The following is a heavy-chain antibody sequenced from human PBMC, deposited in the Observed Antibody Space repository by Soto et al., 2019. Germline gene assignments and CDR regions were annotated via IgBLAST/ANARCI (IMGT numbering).Heavy chain of an antibody. CDR1: GYSISSGYY. J-gene: IGHJ6*02. D-gene: IGHD3-10*01. V-gene: IGHV4-38-2*01. Sequence: PSETLSLTCAVSGYSISSGYYWGWIRQPPGKGLEWIGSIYQSGSTYYNPSLKSRVTISVDTSKNQFSLKLSSVTAADTAMYYCARGRGGYYYYALDVWGQGTTVTVSS. CDR3: ARGRGGYYYYALDV. CDR2: IYQSGST.